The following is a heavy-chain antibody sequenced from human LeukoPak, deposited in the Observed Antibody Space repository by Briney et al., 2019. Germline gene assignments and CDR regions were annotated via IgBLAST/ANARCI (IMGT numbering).Heavy chain of an antibody. D-gene: IGHD5/OR15-5a*01. CDR3: AKGSLMVSTAFFDY. Sequence: GGYLRLSCAASGFTFSSYAMSWVRLAPGKGLEWVSTIHGSGGTTYYADSVKGRLTISRDNSKNTLYLQMNSLRAEDTAVYYCAKGSLMVSTAFFDYWGQGTLVTVSS. CDR1: GFTFSSYA. CDR2: IHGSGGTT. V-gene: IGHV3-23*01. J-gene: IGHJ4*02.